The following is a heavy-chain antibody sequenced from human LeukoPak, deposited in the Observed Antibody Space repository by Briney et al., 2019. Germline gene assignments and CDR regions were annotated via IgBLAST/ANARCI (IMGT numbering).Heavy chain of an antibody. CDR1: GGSFSGYF. Sequence: SETLSLTCAVYGGSFSGYFWSWIRQPPGKGLEWIGYIYYSGSTNYNPSLKSRVTISLDTSKNQFSLKLSSVTAADTAMYYCARRGVGSSWYYFDYWGQGTLVTVSS. V-gene: IGHV4-59*01. J-gene: IGHJ4*02. CDR2: IYYSGST. CDR3: ARRGVGSSWYYFDY. D-gene: IGHD6-13*01.